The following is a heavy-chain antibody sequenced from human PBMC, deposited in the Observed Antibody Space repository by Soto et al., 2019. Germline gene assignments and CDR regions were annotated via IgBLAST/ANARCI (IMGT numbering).Heavy chain of an antibody. CDR3: ASLPRAYGDYSSALGYFDY. D-gene: IGHD4-17*01. CDR2: IIPIFGTA. J-gene: IGHJ4*02. Sequence: QVQLVQSGAEVKKPGSSVKVSCKASGGTFSSYAISWVRQAPGQGLEWMGGIIPIFGTANYAQKFQGRVTITADESTSTAYMELSSLRSEDTAVYYCASLPRAYGDYSSALGYFDYWGQGTLVTVSS. CDR1: GGTFSSYA. V-gene: IGHV1-69*01.